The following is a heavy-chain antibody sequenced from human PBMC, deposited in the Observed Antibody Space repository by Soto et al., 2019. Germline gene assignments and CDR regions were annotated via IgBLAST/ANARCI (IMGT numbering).Heavy chain of an antibody. J-gene: IGHJ4*02. D-gene: IGHD3-22*01. CDR1: GGSFSGYY. Sequence: SETLSLTCAVYGGSFSGYYWSWIRQPPGKGLEWIGEINHSGSTNYNPSLKSRVTISVDTSKNQFSLKLSSVTAADTAVYYCARHNYDSSGSHDYWGQGTLVTVS. CDR2: INHSGST. V-gene: IGHV4-34*01. CDR3: ARHNYDSSGSHDY.